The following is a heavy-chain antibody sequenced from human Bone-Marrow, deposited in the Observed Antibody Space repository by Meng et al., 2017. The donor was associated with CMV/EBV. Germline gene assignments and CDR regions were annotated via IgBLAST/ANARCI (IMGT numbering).Heavy chain of an antibody. CDR3: SRDSEGSDSCGLSPYFFDY. D-gene: IGHD3-22*01. J-gene: IGHJ4*01. CDR1: GFRLHTYS. Sequence: GESLKISCAASGFRLHTYSLHWVRQAPGKGLDWVAVMSYDGSNKYYTDSVKGRFTISRDNSKKKIYLHMNSLRTEDTVMHYCSRDSEGSDSCGLSPYFFDYWGRGTLVTVSS. CDR2: MSYDGSNK. V-gene: IGHV3-30-3*01.